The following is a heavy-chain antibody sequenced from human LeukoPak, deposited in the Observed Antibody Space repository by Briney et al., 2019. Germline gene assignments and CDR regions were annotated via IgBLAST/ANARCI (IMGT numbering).Heavy chain of an antibody. CDR3: AKDSLLTTDYFDY. CDR1: GFTFSSYA. V-gene: IGHV3-23*01. CDR2: ISGSGGST. J-gene: IGHJ4*02. D-gene: IGHD4-17*01. Sequence: GGSLRLSCTASGFTFSSYAMSWVRQAPGKGLEWVSAISGSGGSTYYADSVKGRFTISRDNSKNTLYLQMNSLRAEDTAVYYCAKDSLLTTDYFDYWGQGTLVTVSS.